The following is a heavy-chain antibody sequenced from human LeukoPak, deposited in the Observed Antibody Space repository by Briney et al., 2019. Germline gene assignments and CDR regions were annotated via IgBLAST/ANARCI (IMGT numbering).Heavy chain of an antibody. CDR1: GFTFTTYT. D-gene: IGHD3-10*01. V-gene: IGHV3-64D*09. Sequence: GGSLRLSCAASGFTFTTYTMNWVRQAPGKGLEYVSAISSNGGSTYYADSVKGRFTISRDNSKNTLYLQMSSLRAEDTAVYYCLLLWFGELLSSLDYWGQGTLVTVSS. CDR2: ISSNGGST. J-gene: IGHJ4*02. CDR3: LLLWFGELLSSLDY.